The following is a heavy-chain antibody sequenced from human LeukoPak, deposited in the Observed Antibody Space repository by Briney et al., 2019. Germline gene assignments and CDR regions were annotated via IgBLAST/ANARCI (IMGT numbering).Heavy chain of an antibody. CDR1: GYTFTSYG. CDR3: ARTGRITMVRGVIDY. D-gene: IGHD3-10*01. V-gene: IGHV1-18*01. J-gene: IGHJ4*02. CDR2: ISAYNGNT. Sequence: ASVKVSCKASGYTFTSYGISWVRQAPGQGLEWMGWISAYNGNTNYAQKLQGRVTMTTDTSTSTAYMELRSLRSDDTAVYYCARTGRITMVRGVIDYWGQGTLVTVSS.